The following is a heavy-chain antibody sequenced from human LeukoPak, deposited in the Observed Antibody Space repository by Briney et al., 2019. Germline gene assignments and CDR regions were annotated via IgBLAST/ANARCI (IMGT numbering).Heavy chain of an antibody. D-gene: IGHD6-19*01. CDR3: ARGAWVIAVAGHRRYFQH. CDR2: INHSGST. CDR1: GYSIGSGYY. Sequence: PSETLSLTCTVSGYSIGSGYYWGWIRQPPGKGLEWIGEINHSGSTHYNPSLKSRVTISVDTSKNQFSLELSSVTAADTAVYYCARGAWVIAVAGHRRYFQHWGQGTLVTVSS. V-gene: IGHV4-38-2*02. J-gene: IGHJ1*01.